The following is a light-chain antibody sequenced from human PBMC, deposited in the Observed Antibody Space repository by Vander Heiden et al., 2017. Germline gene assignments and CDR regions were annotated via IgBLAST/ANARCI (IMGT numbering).Light chain of an antibody. Sequence: DIQMTQSPSSVSATVGDRVTITCRASQGRSSWLTWFQQRPGKAPKRLIYTASSWQSGVPARFSGSGSGTDFTLTISSVQAEDFATYYCQQANRFPRTFGPGTKVDIK. CDR1: QGRSSW. J-gene: IGKJ3*01. V-gene: IGKV1-12*01. CDR3: QQANRFPRT. CDR2: TAS.